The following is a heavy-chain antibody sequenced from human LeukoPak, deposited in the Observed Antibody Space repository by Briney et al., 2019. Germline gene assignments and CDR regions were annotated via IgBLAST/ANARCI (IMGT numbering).Heavy chain of an antibody. Sequence: PGRSLRLSCAASGFTFDDYAMHWDRQAPGKGLEWVSGISWNSGSIGYADSVKGRFTISRDNAKNSLYLQMNSLRAEDTALYYCAKGGTIAAAPFDYWGQGTLVTVSS. D-gene: IGHD6-13*01. CDR2: ISWNSGSI. CDR3: AKGGTIAAAPFDY. J-gene: IGHJ4*02. V-gene: IGHV3-9*01. CDR1: GFTFDDYA.